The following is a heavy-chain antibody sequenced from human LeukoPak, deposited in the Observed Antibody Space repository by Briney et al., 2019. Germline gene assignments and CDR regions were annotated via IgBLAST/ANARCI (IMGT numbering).Heavy chain of an antibody. CDR2: IGTAGDT. D-gene: IGHD6-19*01. J-gene: IGHJ4*02. CDR1: GFTFSSYD. V-gene: IGHV3-13*01. Sequence: PGGSLGLSCAASGFTFSSYDMHWVRQATGKGLEWVSAIGTAGDTYYPGSVKGRFTISRENVKNSLYLQMNSLRAGDTAVYYCARGLAVAGSVFDYWGQGTLVTVSS. CDR3: ARGLAVAGSVFDY.